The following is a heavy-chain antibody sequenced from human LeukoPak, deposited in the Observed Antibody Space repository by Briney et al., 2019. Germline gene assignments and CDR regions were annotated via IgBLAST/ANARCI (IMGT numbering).Heavy chain of an antibody. CDR3: ARHPRENGDYLFDY. V-gene: IGHV1-8*03. CDR1: GYTFTSYD. D-gene: IGHD4-17*01. Sequence: ASVKVSCKASGYTFTSYDINWVRQATGQGLEWMGWMNPNSGNTGYAQKFQGRVTITRNTSISTAYMELSSLRSEDTAVYYCARHPRENGDYLFDYWGQGTLVTVSS. CDR2: MNPNSGNT. J-gene: IGHJ4*02.